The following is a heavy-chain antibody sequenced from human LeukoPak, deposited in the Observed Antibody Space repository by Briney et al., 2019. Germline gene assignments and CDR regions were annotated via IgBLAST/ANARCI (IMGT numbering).Heavy chain of an antibody. CDR1: GGSFSGYY. D-gene: IGHD3-10*01. V-gene: IGHV4-34*01. Sequence: SETLSLTCAVYGGSFSGYYWSWIRQPPGKGLEWIGEINHSGSTNYNPSLKSRVTISVDTPKNQFSLKLSSVTAADTAVYYCARTRSKTITMVLDYWGQGTLVTVSS. CDR3: ARTRSKTITMVLDY. J-gene: IGHJ4*02. CDR2: INHSGST.